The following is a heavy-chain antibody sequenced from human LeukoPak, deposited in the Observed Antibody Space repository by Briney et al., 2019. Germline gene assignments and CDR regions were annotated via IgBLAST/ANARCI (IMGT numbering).Heavy chain of an antibody. D-gene: IGHD2-15*01. V-gene: IGHV3-23*01. CDR2: ISISGGST. J-gene: IGHJ6*02. Sequence: PGGSLPLSCAASGFTFSSYAMSWVRQAPGKGLEWVSAISISGGSTYYADSVKGRFTISRDNSKNTLYLQMNSLRAEDTALYYCAKVRGRYYYYGMDVWGQGAPVTFSS. CDR3: AKVRGRYYYYGMDV. CDR1: GFTFSSYA.